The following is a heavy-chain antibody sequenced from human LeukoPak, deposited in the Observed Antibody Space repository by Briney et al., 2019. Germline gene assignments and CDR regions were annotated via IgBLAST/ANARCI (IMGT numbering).Heavy chain of an antibody. CDR1: GGSISSSSYY. CDR2: IYYSGST. D-gene: IGHD3-22*01. Sequence: SETLSLTCTVSGGSISSSSYYWDWIRQPPGKGLEWIGSIYYSGSTYYNPSLKSRVTISVDTSKNKFSLKLSSVTAADTAVYYSARRHSGGYYGFTWFDPWGQGTLVTVSS. V-gene: IGHV4-39*01. J-gene: IGHJ5*02. CDR3: ARRHSGGYYGFTWFDP.